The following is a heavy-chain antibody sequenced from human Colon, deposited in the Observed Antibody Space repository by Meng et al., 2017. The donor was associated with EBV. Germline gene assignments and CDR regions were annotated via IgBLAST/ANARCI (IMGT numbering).Heavy chain of an antibody. V-gene: IGHV4-39*01. CDR3: VRSSGWVKTGFDP. Sequence: QPQLHESVSGLVKPSEALSLTWCVSGGTISTGGYYWGGIRQPPGKGLEWIGSIGHSGFTYSTPSPKRRVTVSIDTSRNQFSLWLTSVTAADTAVYYCVRSSGWVKTGFDPWGQGTLVTVSS. D-gene: IGHD6-19*01. J-gene: IGHJ5*02. CDR2: IGHSGFT. CDR1: GGTISTGGYY.